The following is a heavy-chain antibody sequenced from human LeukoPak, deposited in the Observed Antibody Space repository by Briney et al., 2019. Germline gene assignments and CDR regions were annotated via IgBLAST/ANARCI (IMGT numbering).Heavy chain of an antibody. V-gene: IGHV3-30*18. CDR3: AKGVDYCSGGSCPADY. CDR1: GFTFSSYG. CDR2: ISYDGSNK. Sequence: GGSLRLSCAASGFTFSSYGMHWVRQAPGKGLEWVAVISYDGSNKYYADSVKGRFTISRDNSKNTLYLQMNSLRAEDTAVYYCAKGVDYCSGGSCPADYWGPGTLVTVSS. J-gene: IGHJ4*02. D-gene: IGHD2-15*01.